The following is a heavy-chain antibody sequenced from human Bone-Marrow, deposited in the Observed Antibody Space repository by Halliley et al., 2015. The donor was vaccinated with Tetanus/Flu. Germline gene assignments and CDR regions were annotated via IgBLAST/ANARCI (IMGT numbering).Heavy chain of an antibody. J-gene: IGHJ6*02. CDR3: ARSTPYYGMDV. CDR1: GFTFSTYG. V-gene: IGHV3-74*01. D-gene: IGHD4-4*01. Sequence: SLRLSCAASGFTFSTYGMHWVRQVPGKGLVWVSRINNAGTTASYADSVKGRFTISRDNAKSTLYLHMNSLRAEDTAVHYCARSTPYYGMDVWGQGTTVTVSS. CDR2: INNAGTTA.